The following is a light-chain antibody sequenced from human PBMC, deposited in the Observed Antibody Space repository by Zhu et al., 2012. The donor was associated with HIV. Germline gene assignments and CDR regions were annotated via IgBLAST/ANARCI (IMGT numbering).Light chain of an antibody. CDR2: GVS. CDR1: QSIDND. Sequence: EIVMTQSPATLSVSPGERATLSCTASQSIDNDLAWYQQKPGQAPRLLMYGVSTRANDIPDRLTGSGSGTDFTLTISSLQSEDFALYYCQQYNKWPPWTFGQGTKVEI. CDR3: QQYNKWPPWT. J-gene: IGKJ1*01. V-gene: IGKV3-15*01.